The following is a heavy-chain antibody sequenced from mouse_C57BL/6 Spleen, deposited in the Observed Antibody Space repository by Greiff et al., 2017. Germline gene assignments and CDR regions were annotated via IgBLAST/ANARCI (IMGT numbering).Heavy chain of an antibody. J-gene: IGHJ1*03. CDR2: INPNYGTT. Sequence: QLQQSGPELVKPGASVKISCKASGYSFTDYTMNWVKQSNGKSLEWIGVINPNYGTTSYNQKFKGKATLTVDQSSSTAYMQLNSLTSEDSAVYYCARENYYGSRDYWYFDVWGTGTTITVSS. CDR3: ARENYYGSRDYWYFDV. D-gene: IGHD1-1*01. CDR1: GYSFTDYT. V-gene: IGHV1-39*01.